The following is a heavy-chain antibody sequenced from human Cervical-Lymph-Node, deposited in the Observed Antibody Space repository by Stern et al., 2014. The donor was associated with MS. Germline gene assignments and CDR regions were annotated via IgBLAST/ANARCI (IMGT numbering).Heavy chain of an antibody. Sequence: MQLVESGAEVKKPGASVKVSCKASGYTFTSYDINWVRQATGQGLEWMGWMNPNSGNTGYAQKFQGRVTMTRNTSISTAYMELSSLRSEDTAVYYCARGFVADTAMDFDYWGQGTLVTVSS. CDR1: GYTFTSYD. D-gene: IGHD5-18*01. J-gene: IGHJ4*02. V-gene: IGHV1-8*01. CDR3: ARGFVADTAMDFDY. CDR2: MNPNSGNT.